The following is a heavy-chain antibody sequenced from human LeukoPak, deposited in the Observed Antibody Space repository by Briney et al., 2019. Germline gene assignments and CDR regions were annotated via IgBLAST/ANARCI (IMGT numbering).Heavy chain of an antibody. CDR3: ARVLAVFGVVIPRYYFDY. Sequence: SETLSLXCTVSGGSSSSGDYYWSWSRQPPGKGPEWIGYIYYSGSTYYNPSLKSRVTISVDTSKNQFSLKLSSVTAADTAVYYCARVLAVFGVVIPRYYFDYWGQGTLVTVSS. CDR1: GGSSSSGDYY. D-gene: IGHD3-3*01. V-gene: IGHV4-30-4*08. CDR2: IYYSGST. J-gene: IGHJ4*02.